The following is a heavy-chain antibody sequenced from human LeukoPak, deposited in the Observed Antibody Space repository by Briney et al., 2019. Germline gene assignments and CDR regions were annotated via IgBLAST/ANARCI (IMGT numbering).Heavy chain of an antibody. CDR1: GGSISSYY. V-gene: IGHV4-4*07. Sequence: SETLSLTCTVSGGSISSYYWSWIRQPAGKGLEWIGRIYTSGSTNYNPSLKSRVTISVDTSKNQFSLKLSSVTAADTAVYYCARAAPGIAAAAMYNWFDPWGQGTLVTVSS. J-gene: IGHJ5*02. D-gene: IGHD6-13*01. CDR3: ARAAPGIAAAAMYNWFDP. CDR2: IYTSGST.